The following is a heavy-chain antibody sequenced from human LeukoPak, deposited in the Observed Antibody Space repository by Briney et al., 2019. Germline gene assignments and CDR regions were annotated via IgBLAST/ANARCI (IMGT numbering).Heavy chain of an antibody. CDR2: IYPGDSDT. D-gene: IGHD3-3*01. Sequence: GESLKISCKGSGYSFTSYWIGWVRQMPGKGLEWMGIIYPGDSDTRYSPSFQGQVTISADKSISTAYLQLSSPKASDTAIYYCARQNDFRLDYWGQGTLVTVSS. CDR1: GYSFTSYW. CDR3: ARQNDFRLDY. V-gene: IGHV5-51*01. J-gene: IGHJ4*02.